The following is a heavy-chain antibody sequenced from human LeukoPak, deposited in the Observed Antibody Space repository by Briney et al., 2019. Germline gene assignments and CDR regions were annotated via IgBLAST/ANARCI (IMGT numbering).Heavy chain of an antibody. CDR2: IYYSGST. V-gene: IGHV4-59*01. CDR1: GGSISSYY. D-gene: IGHD4-17*01. J-gene: IGHJ4*02. Sequence: SETLSLTCTVSGGSISSYYWSWIRQPPGKGLEWIGYIYYSGSTNYNPSLKSRVTISVDTSKNQFSLKLSSVTAADTAVYCCARDGSGDYGFDYWGQGTLVTVSS. CDR3: ARDGSGDYGFDY.